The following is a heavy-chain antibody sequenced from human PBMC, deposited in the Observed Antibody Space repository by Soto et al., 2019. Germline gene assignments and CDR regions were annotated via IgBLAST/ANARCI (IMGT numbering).Heavy chain of an antibody. Sequence: ASVKVSCKASGGTFSSYTISWVRQAPGQGLEWMGRIIPILGIANYAQKFQGRVTITAAKSTSTAYMELSSLRSEDTAVYYCARSITGGGDDAFDIWGQGTMVTVSS. D-gene: IGHD7-27*01. CDR1: GGTFSSYT. CDR2: IIPILGIA. CDR3: ARSITGGGDDAFDI. V-gene: IGHV1-69*02. J-gene: IGHJ3*02.